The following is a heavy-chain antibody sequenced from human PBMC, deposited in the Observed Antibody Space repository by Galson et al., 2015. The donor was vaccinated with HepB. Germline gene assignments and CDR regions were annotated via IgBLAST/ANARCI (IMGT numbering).Heavy chain of an antibody. Sequence: SGAEVNKPGESLRISCKASGGTFSSYAISWVRQAPGQGLEWMGGIIPIFGTANYAQKFQGRVTITADKSTSAAYMELSSLRSEDTAVYYCARLLHSSSKLRGWFDPWGQGTLVTVSS. V-gene: IGHV1-69*06. CDR3: ARLLHSSSKLRGWFDP. CDR2: IIPIFGTA. CDR1: GGTFSSYA. J-gene: IGHJ5*02. D-gene: IGHD6-13*01.